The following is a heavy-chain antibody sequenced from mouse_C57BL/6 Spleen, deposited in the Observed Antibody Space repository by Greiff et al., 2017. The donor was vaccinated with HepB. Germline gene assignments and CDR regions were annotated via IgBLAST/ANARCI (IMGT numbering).Heavy chain of an antibody. J-gene: IGHJ3*01. Sequence: EVQGVESGGDLVKPGGSLKLSCAASGFTFSSYGMSWVRQTPDKRLEWVATISSGGSYTYYPDSVKGRFTISRDNAKNTLYLQMSSLKSEDTAMYYCARPYDYDEIAWFAYWGQGTLVTVSA. CDR1: GFTFSSYG. CDR3: ARPYDYDEIAWFAY. V-gene: IGHV5-6*01. CDR2: ISSGGSYT. D-gene: IGHD2-4*01.